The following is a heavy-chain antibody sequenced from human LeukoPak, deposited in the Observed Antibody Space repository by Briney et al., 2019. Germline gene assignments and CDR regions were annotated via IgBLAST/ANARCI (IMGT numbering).Heavy chain of an antibody. CDR1: GFTFSSYG. CDR2: ISHDGSNK. V-gene: IGHV3-30*03. D-gene: IGHD6-13*01. Sequence: GRSLRLSCAASGFTFSSYGMHWVRQAPGKGLEWVAVISHDGSNKYYADSVKGRFTISRDNSKNTLYLQMNSLRAEDTAVYYCAIPPIAAAGDYWGQGTLVTVSS. J-gene: IGHJ4*02. CDR3: AIPPIAAAGDY.